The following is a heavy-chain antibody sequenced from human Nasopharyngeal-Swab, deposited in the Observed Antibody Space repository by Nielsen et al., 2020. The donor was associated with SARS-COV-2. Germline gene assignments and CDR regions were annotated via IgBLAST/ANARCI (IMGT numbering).Heavy chain of an antibody. CDR1: GFTFTSFD. V-gene: IGHV3-30-3*01. CDR3: ARGIIAAAED. CDR2: ISYDGSTK. J-gene: IGHJ4*02. D-gene: IGHD6-13*01. Sequence: GESLKTSCAAPGFTFTSFDIHWVRQAPGKGLEWVAVISYDGSTKYYADSVKGRFTVSRDNSKNTLYLQMNSLRAEDTAVYYCARGIIAAAEDWGQGTLVTVSS.